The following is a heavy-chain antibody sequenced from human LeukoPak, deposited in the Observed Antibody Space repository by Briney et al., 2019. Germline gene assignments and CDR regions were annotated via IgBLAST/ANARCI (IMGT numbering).Heavy chain of an antibody. CDR2: ISSSSSTI. V-gene: IGHV3-48*01. CDR1: GFTFSSYS. CDR3: ARTPTYYYGSGSSQDAYYFDY. D-gene: IGHD3-10*01. Sequence: PGGSPRLSCAASGFTFSSYSMNWVRQAPGKGLEWVSYISSSSSTIYYADSVKGRFTISRDNAKNSLYLQMNSLRAEDTAVYYCARTPTYYYGSGSSQDAYYFDYWGQGTLVTVSS. J-gene: IGHJ4*02.